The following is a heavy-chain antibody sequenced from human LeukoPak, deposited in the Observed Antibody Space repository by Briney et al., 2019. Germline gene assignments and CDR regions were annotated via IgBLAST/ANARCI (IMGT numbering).Heavy chain of an antibody. J-gene: IGHJ4*02. V-gene: IGHV1-69*05. D-gene: IGHD3-22*01. CDR3: ASSYYYDSSGYTFDY. CDR2: IIPIFGTA. Sequence: EAPVKVSCKASGGTFSSYAISWVRQAPGQGLEWMGRIIPIFGTANYAQKFQGRVTITTDESTSTAYMELSSLRSEDTAVYYCASSYYYDSSGYTFDYWGQGTLVTVSS. CDR1: GGTFSSYA.